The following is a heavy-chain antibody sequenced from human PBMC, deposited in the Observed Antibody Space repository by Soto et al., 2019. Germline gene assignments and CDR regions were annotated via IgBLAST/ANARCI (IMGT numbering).Heavy chain of an antibody. V-gene: IGHV1-69*06. CDR1: GGTFSSYA. J-gene: IGHJ3*02. D-gene: IGHD6-13*01. Sequence: SVKVSCKASGGTFSSYAISWVRQAPGQGLEWMGGIIPIFGTANYAQKFQGRVTITADKSTSTAYMELSSLRSEDTAVYYCARDSGYSSSWHLAGAFDIWGQGTMVTVS. CDR2: IIPIFGTA. CDR3: ARDSGYSSSWHLAGAFDI.